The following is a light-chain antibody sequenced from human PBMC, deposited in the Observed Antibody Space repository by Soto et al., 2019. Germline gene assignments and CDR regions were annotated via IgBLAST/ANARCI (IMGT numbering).Light chain of an antibody. J-gene: IGKJ1*01. CDR2: DAS. CDR1: QGISSW. CDR3: QQYNVYSWT. V-gene: IGKV1-5*01. Sequence: DIQMTQYPSTLSASVGDRVIITCRASQGISSWLAWYQQKPGKAPKLLVYDASSLESGVPSRFSGSGSGTEFTLTISRLQPDDFATYYCQQYNVYSWTFGQGTKVEIK.